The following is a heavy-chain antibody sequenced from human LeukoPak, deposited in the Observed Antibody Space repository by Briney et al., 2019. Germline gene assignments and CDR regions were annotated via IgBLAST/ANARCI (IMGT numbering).Heavy chain of an antibody. J-gene: IGHJ6*02. CDR1: GFTFHYYG. CDR2: ISYDGSNK. D-gene: IGHD3-10*01. V-gene: IGHV3-30*19. Sequence: SGGSLRLSCGSSGFTFHYYGMHWVRQAPGKGLEWVTVISYDGSNKYYADSVKGRFTISRDNSKNTLYLQMNSLRAEDTAVYYCARPMGSGSYYYYYGMDVWGQGTTVTVSS. CDR3: ARPMGSGSYYYYYGMDV.